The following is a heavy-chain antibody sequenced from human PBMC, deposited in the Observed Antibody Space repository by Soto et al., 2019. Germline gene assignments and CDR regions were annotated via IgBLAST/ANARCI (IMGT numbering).Heavy chain of an antibody. V-gene: IGHV1-18*01. CDR2: ISAYNGNT. J-gene: IGHJ3*02. D-gene: IGHD1-1*01. CDR3: ARDSSGVRLENLGDAFDI. Sequence: ASVKVSCKASGYTFTSYGISLVRQAPGQGLEWMGWISAYNGNTNYAQKLQGRVTMTTDISTSTAYMELRSLRSDDTAIYYCARDSSGVRLENLGDAFDIWGQGTMVPGSS. CDR1: GYTFTSYG.